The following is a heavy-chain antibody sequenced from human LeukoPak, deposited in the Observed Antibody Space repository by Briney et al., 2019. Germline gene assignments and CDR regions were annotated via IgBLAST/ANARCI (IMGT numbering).Heavy chain of an antibody. D-gene: IGHD1-26*01. J-gene: IGHJ4*02. CDR1: GFTFSDYY. CDR2: ISSSGDAI. V-gene: IGHV3-11*01. CDR3: VRDPRGSYPFDY. Sequence: GGSLRLSCAASGFTFSDYYMSWIRRAPGKGLEWVSYISSSGDAIYSADPVKGRFTISRDNAKHSLYLQMDSLRAEDTAVYYCVRDPRGSYPFDYWGQGSLVTVSS.